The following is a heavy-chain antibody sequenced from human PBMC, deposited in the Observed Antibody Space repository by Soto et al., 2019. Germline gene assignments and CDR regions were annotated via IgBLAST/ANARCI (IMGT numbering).Heavy chain of an antibody. CDR1: GGSMSSGGYY. Sequence: QVQLQESGPGLVKPSQTLSLTCTVSGGSMSSGGYYWSWIRQHPGKGLEWIGYIYYSGSTYYNPSLKSRVTISVDTSKNQFSLKLSSVTAADTAVYYCASSIYGDYGDYYYYYGMDVWGQGTTVTVSS. CDR3: ASSIYGDYGDYYYYYGMDV. CDR2: IYYSGST. J-gene: IGHJ6*02. D-gene: IGHD4-17*01. V-gene: IGHV4-31*03.